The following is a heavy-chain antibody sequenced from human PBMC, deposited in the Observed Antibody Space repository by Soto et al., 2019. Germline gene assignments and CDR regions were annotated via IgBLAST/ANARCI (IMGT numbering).Heavy chain of an antibody. D-gene: IGHD2-2*02. V-gene: IGHV4-30-4*01. CDR1: GGSISSGDYY. CDR2: IYYSGST. CDR3: ARDLGRYCSSTSCYRGWFDP. Sequence: PSETLSLTCTVSGGSISSGDYYWSWIRQPPGKGLEWIGYIYYSGSTYYSPSLKSRVTISVDTSKNQFSLKLSSVTAADTAVYYCARDLGRYCSSTSCYRGWFDPWGQGTLVTVSS. J-gene: IGHJ5*02.